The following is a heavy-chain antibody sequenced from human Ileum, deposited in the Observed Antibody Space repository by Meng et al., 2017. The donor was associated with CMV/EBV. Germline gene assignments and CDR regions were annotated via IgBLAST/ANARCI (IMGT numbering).Heavy chain of an antibody. Sequence: QAPLQESGPGLVKPAETLSLTSSVSGGSARGYCLSWIRQPAGKGLEWIGHFTARGNTNYNPSLKSRVTMSLDTSLNQFSLRLNSVTAADTAVYYCARDVIRDDTGSWFDPWGQGTLVTVSS. D-gene: IGHD3-9*01. J-gene: IGHJ5*02. CDR1: GGSARGYC. CDR3: ARDVIRDDTGSWFDP. CDR2: FTARGNT. V-gene: IGHV4-4*07.